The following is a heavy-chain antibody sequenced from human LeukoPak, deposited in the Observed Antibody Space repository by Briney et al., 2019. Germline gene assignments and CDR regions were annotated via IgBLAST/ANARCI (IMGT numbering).Heavy chain of an antibody. D-gene: IGHD2-15*01. CDR2: ISSSSSYT. CDR3: AREKSSYCSGGSCYLSRFDP. CDR1: GFTSSDYY. J-gene: IGHJ5*02. V-gene: IGHV3-11*06. Sequence: GGSLRLSCAASGFTSSDYYMSWIRQAPGKGLEWVSYISSSSSYTNYADSVKGRFTISRDNAKNSLYLQMNSLRAEDTAVYYCAREKSSYCSGGSCYLSRFDPWGQGTLVTVSS.